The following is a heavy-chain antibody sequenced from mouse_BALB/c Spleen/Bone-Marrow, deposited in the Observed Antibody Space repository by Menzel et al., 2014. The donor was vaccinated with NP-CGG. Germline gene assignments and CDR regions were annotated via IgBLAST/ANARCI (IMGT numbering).Heavy chain of an antibody. CDR1: GDSITSGY. J-gene: IGHJ4*01. Sequence: VQLKESGPSLVKPSQTLSLTCSVTGDSITSGYWNWIRKFPGNKLEYMGYISYSGSTYYNPSLKSRISITRDTSKNXYYLQLISVTTEDTATFYCARYKGFHWGMDYWGQGTSVTVSS. V-gene: IGHV3-8*02. CDR2: ISYSGST. CDR3: ARYKGFHWGMDY. D-gene: IGHD1-2*01.